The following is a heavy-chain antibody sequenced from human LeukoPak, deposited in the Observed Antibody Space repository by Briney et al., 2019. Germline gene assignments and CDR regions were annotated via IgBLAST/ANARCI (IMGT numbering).Heavy chain of an antibody. CDR2: IYYSGST. Sequence: PSQTLSLTCTVSGGSISSGDSYWSWIRQPPGKGLEWIGYIYYSGSTYYNPSLKSRVTISVDTSKNQFSLKLSSVTAADTAVYYCAREISTPGVPAAISPWGQGTLVTVSS. CDR3: AREISTPGVPAAISP. V-gene: IGHV4-30-4*01. D-gene: IGHD2-2*01. J-gene: IGHJ5*02. CDR1: GGSISSGDSY.